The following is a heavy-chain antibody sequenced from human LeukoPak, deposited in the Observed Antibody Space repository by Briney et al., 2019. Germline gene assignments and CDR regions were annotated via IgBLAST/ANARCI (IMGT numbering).Heavy chain of an antibody. CDR2: TYYRAKWYN. J-gene: IGHJ2*01. V-gene: IGHV6-1*01. D-gene: IGHD5-18*01. CDR1: GDSVSSNSAT. Sequence: SQTLSLTCAISGDSVSSNSATWNWIRQSPSRGLEWLGRTYYRAKWYNDYAESVKSRITINPDTSKNQFSLQLSSVTPDDTAVYYCTRQLTARPSGYSYGHYMYFDLWGRGTLVTVSS. CDR3: TRQLTARPSGYSYGHYMYFDL.